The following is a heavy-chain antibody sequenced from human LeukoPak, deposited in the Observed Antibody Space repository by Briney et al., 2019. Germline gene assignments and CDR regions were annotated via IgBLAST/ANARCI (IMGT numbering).Heavy chain of an antibody. Sequence: GGSLRLSCAASGFTFDDYGMSWVRQAPGKGLEWVSGINWNGGSTGYADSVKGRFTISRDNAKNSLYLQMNSLRAEDTALYYCARVGNYYDSSGYYSDAFDIWGQGTMVTVSS. CDR1: GFTFDDYG. CDR3: ARVGNYYDSSGYYSDAFDI. CDR2: INWNGGST. J-gene: IGHJ3*02. D-gene: IGHD3-22*01. V-gene: IGHV3-20*04.